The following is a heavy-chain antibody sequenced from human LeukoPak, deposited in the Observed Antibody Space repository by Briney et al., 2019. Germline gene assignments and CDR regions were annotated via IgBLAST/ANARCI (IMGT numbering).Heavy chain of an antibody. V-gene: IGHV1-18*01. CDR1: GYTFTSYG. Sequence: GASVKVSCKASGYTFTSYGISWVRQAPGQGLEWMGWISAYNGNTNYAQKLQGRVTMTTDTSTSTAYMELRSLRSDDTAVYYCARSPPTSTVTIPPWALLYYYYGMDVWGQGTTVTVSS. J-gene: IGHJ6*02. CDR3: ARSPPTSTVTIPPWALLYYYYGMDV. CDR2: ISAYNGNT. D-gene: IGHD4-17*01.